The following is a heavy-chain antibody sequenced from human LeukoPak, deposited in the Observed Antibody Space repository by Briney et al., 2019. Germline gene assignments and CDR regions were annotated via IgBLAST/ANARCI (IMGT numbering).Heavy chain of an antibody. Sequence: WGSLRLSCTASGFTFSSYGMSWVRQAPGQGLEWVSCISGSSGSTYYADSVKGRFTMSRDTSKNTPYMQMNSLISDETAVYYCSNYCSGGSCPYYNYYGMDVWGQGTTVTLSS. J-gene: IGHJ6*02. CDR2: ISGSSGST. V-gene: IGHV3-23*01. D-gene: IGHD2-15*01. CDR1: GFTFSSYG. CDR3: SNYCSGGSCPYYNYYGMDV.